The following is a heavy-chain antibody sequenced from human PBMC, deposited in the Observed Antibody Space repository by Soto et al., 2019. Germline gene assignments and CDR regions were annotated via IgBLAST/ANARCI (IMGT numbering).Heavy chain of an antibody. Sequence: QVQLVESGGGVVQPGRSLRLSCAASGFTFSSYGMHWVRQAPGEGLEWVAVIWYDGSNKYYADSVKGRFTISRDNSKNTLYLQMNSLRAEDTAVYYCARDSTADGYFDYWGQGTLVTVSS. CDR3: ARDSTADGYFDY. D-gene: IGHD2-2*01. CDR1: GFTFSSYG. CDR2: IWYDGSNK. J-gene: IGHJ4*02. V-gene: IGHV3-33*01.